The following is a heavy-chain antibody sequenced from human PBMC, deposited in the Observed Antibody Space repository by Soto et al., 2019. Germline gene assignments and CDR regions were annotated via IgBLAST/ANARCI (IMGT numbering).Heavy chain of an antibody. V-gene: IGHV3-21*06. D-gene: IGHD2-2*02. CDR1: GFTFSSYS. CDR3: VRGGRGYTRDDVFDI. Sequence: EVQLVESGGGLVKPGGSLRLSCVDSGFTFSSYSMNSVRQAPGKGLEWVSSISAYSSPIFYADSVKGRFTISRDNAKNSLYLQMNSLRVGDTAVYYCVRGGRGYTRDDVFDIWGQGTMVTVSS. J-gene: IGHJ3*02. CDR2: ISAYSSPI.